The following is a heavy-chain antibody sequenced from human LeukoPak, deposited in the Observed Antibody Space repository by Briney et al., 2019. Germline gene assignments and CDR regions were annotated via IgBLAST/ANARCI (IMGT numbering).Heavy chain of an antibody. D-gene: IGHD4/OR15-4a*01. CDR2: FFYIGST. CDR3: ARMERLYYDAREDAFDI. Sequence: SETLSLTCTVSGGSISPYYWSWIRQSPGKGLEWIGYFFYIGSTNYNPSLNSRVIISADTSKNQFSLKLTSVTAADSAVYYCARMERLYYDAREDAFDIWGQGTMVTVSS. CDR1: GGSISPYY. J-gene: IGHJ3*02. V-gene: IGHV4-59*08.